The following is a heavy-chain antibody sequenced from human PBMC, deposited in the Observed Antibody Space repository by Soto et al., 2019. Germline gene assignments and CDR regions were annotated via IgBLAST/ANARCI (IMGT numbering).Heavy chain of an antibody. V-gene: IGHV4-28*01. CDR2: IYYSGTT. Sequence: SETLSLTCAVSAYSISSSNWWGWIRQPPGKGLEWIGYIYYSGTTYYNPSLKSRVTMSVDTSKNQFSLKLTSVTAVDTAVYYCARREIQGPIDYWGQGTLVTLSS. CDR3: ARREIQGPIDY. J-gene: IGHJ4*02. D-gene: IGHD1-26*01. CDR1: AYSISSSNW.